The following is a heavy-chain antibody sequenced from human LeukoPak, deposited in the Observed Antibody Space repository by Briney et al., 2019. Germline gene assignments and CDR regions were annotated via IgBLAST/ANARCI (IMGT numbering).Heavy chain of an antibody. CDR3: ARLKGYSSGWYPSYYFDY. D-gene: IGHD6-19*01. J-gene: IGHJ4*02. CDR2: IYYTGST. Sequence: PSETLSLTCAVYGGSFSGYYWSWIRQPPGKGLEWIGYIYYTGSTNYNPSLKSRVTISVDTSKNQFSLKLSSVTAADTAVYYCARLKGYSSGWYPSYYFDYWGQGTLVTVSS. CDR1: GGSFSGYY. V-gene: IGHV4-59*08.